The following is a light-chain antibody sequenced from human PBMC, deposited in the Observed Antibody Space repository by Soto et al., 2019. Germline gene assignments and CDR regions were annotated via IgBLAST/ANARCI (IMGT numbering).Light chain of an antibody. J-gene: IGKJ4*01. V-gene: IGKV3-15*01. CDR3: QQYNNWPLT. Sequence: EIGLTQSPCTLSLSPGERATLSCRASQSVSSTYLAWYQQKPGQAPRLLIYGASTRATGIPARFSGSGSGTEFTLTISSLQSEDFAVYYCQQYNNWPLTFGGGTK. CDR2: GAS. CDR1: QSVSSTY.